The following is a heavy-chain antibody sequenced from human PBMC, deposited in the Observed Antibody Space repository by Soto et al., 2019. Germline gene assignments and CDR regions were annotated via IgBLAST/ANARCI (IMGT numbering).Heavy chain of an antibody. CDR1: GGSISSGGYY. CDR2: IYYSGST. CDR3: AGLAVVGSGWFDP. J-gene: IGHJ5*02. D-gene: IGHD6-19*01. Sequence: QVKLQESGPGLVKPSQTLSLTCTVSGGSISSGGYYWSWIRQHPGKGLEWIGYIYYSGSTYYNPSLKSRVTISVDTSKNQFSLKLSSVTAADTAVYYCAGLAVVGSGWFDPWGQGTLVTVSS. V-gene: IGHV4-31*03.